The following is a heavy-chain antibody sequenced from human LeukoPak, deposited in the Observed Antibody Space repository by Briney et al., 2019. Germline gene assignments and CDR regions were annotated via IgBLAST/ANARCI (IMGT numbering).Heavy chain of an antibody. D-gene: IGHD2-2*01. V-gene: IGHV1-18*01. CDR1: GYTFTSYG. CDR2: ISAYNGNT. Sequence: ASVKVSCKASGYTFTSYGISWVRQAPGQGLEWTGWISAYNGNTNYAQKLQGRVTMTTDTSTSTAYMELRSLRSDDTAVYYCARSPNIVVVPTNWFDPWGQGTLVTVSS. J-gene: IGHJ5*02. CDR3: ARSPNIVVVPTNWFDP.